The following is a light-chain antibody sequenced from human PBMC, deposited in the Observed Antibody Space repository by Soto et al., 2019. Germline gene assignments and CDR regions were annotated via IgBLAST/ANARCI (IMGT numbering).Light chain of an antibody. CDR2: DVS. J-gene: IGLJ1*01. Sequence: QSALTQPASVSGSPGQSITISCTGTSSDVGNYDYVSWYQHHPGKAPKLMIYDVSNRPSGVSTRFSGSKSDNTSSLTISGLQAEDEAYYFCNSYSSSSTLVFGSGTKVTVL. V-gene: IGLV2-14*03. CDR1: SSDVGNYDY. CDR3: NSYSSSSTLV.